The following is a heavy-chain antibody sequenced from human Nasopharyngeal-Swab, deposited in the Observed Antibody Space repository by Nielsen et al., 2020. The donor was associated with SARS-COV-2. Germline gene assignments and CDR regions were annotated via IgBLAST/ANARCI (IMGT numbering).Heavy chain of an antibody. J-gene: IGHJ4*02. Sequence: GESLKISCAASGFSFRDYYMSWIRQAPGKGLAWVSYIHSVSSFTDYADSVKGRFTIYRDNAKNTLYLQMNTLRAEDTAVYYCARGRYNHYWGQGTLVTVSS. V-gene: IGHV3-11*06. CDR1: GFSFRDYY. CDR3: ARGRYNHY. D-gene: IGHD1-14*01. CDR2: IHSVSSFT.